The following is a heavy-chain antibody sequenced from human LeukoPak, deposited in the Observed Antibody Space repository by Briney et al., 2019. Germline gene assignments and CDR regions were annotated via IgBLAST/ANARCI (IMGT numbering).Heavy chain of an antibody. Sequence: PSETLSLTCTVSGGSISSSSYYWGWIRQPPGTGLEWIGSIYYSGSTYYNPSLKSRVTISVDTSKNQFSLKLSSVTAADTAVYYCASSSIAVAGPDYWGQGTLVTVSS. J-gene: IGHJ4*02. V-gene: IGHV4-39*07. CDR1: GGSISSSSYY. D-gene: IGHD6-19*01. CDR2: IYYSGST. CDR3: ASSSIAVAGPDY.